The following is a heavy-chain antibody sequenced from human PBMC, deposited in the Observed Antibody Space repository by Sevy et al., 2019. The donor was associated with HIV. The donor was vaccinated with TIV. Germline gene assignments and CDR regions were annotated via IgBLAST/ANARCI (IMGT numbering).Heavy chain of an antibody. Sequence: GGSLRLSCAASGFTFSSYAMSWVRQAPGKGLEWVSSMTGSARTIYYGDSVKGRFTISRDNSKNTLYLQMNSLRVEDKALYYCAKDGLYGGDFEYFQDWGQGTLVTVSS. V-gene: IGHV3-23*01. CDR3: AKDGLYGGDFEYFQD. J-gene: IGHJ1*01. CDR2: MTGSARTI. D-gene: IGHD2-21*02. CDR1: GFTFSSYA.